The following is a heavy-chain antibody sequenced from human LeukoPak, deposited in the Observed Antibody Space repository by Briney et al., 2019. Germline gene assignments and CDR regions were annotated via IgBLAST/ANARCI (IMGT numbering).Heavy chain of an antibody. CDR1: GFTFSSYC. CDR2: IKQYGSET. D-gene: IGHD3-22*01. V-gene: IGHV3-7*01. Sequence: GGSLRLSCAASGFTFSSYCMTWVRQSPGQGLEWVANIKQYGSETYHVDSVKGRFTISRVNTKNSLYLQMNTLGAEAKAVDYCVRFYDGSAYHADHFDYWGRGNLVIVSS. CDR3: VRFYDGSAYHADHFDY. J-gene: IGHJ4*02.